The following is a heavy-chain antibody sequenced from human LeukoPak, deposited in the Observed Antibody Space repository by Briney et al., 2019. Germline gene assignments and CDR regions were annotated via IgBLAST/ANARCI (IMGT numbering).Heavy chain of an antibody. CDR3: ARTRLRYFDWLLYDAFDI. J-gene: IGHJ3*02. CDR2: IKQEGSEK. V-gene: IGHV3-7*01. D-gene: IGHD3-9*01. CDR1: GFTFSSYW. Sequence: GGSLRLSCAASGFTFSSYWMSWVRQAPGKGLEWVANIKQEGSEKYYVASVKGRFTISRDNAKNSLYLQMNSLRAEDTAVYYCARTRLRYFDWLLYDAFDIWGQGTMVTVSS.